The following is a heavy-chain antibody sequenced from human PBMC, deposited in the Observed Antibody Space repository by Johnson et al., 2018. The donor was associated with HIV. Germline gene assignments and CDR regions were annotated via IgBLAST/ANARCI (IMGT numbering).Heavy chain of an antibody. D-gene: IGHD2-15*01. CDR3: ARAPGGSPRAAFDI. CDR1: GFTFSSYA. J-gene: IGHJ3*02. Sequence: QMQLVESGGGVVQPGRSLRLSCAASGFTFSSYAMHWVRQAPGKGLEWVAVISYDGSNKYYADSVKGRFTISRDNSKNTLYLQMNSLRAEDTALYYCARAPGGSPRAAFDILGQGTMVTVSS. V-gene: IGHV3-30*04. CDR2: ISYDGSNK.